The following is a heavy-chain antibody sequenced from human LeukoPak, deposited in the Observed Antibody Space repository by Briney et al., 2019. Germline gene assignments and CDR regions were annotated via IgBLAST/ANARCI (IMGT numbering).Heavy chain of an antibody. CDR3: ARLGSGQVPFYYMDV. CDR1: GGTFSSYA. CDR2: IIPIFGTA. J-gene: IGHJ6*03. Sequence: ASVKVSCKASGGTFSSYAISWVRQAPGQGLEWMGGIIPIFGTANYAQKFQGRVTITTDESTSTAYMGLSSLRSEDTAVYYCARLGSGQVPFYYMDVWGKGTTVTVSS. V-gene: IGHV1-69*05. D-gene: IGHD2-15*01.